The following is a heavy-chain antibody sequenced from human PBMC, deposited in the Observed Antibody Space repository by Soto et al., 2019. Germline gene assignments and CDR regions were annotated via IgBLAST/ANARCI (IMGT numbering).Heavy chain of an antibody. D-gene: IGHD6-19*01. CDR2: MGGSVDSK. CDR1: GFAFGRYA. CDR3: ARDQISGWYNN. Sequence: EVQLLESGGGLVKPGGSLRLSCAASGFAFGRYALSWVRQAPGKGLEWVSAMGGSVDSKSYADSVKGRFTISRDDPKKTLFLEMSSLRPEDTAIYFCARDQISGWYNNWGQGTLVTVSS. J-gene: IGHJ4*02. V-gene: IGHV3-23*01.